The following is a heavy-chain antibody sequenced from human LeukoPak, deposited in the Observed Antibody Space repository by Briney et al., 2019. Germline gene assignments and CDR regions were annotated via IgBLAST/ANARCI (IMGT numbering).Heavy chain of an antibody. D-gene: IGHD3-3*01. J-gene: IGHJ4*02. V-gene: IGHV1-24*01. CDR2: FDPEDGET. CDR3: ARNSGYYDFWSGYYPFDY. Sequence: GASVKVSCKVSGYTLTELSMHWVRQAPGKGLEWMGGFDPEDGETIYAQKFQGRVTITTDESTSTAYMELSSLRSEDTAVYYCARNSGYYDFWSGYYPFDYWGQGTLVTVSS. CDR1: GYTLTELS.